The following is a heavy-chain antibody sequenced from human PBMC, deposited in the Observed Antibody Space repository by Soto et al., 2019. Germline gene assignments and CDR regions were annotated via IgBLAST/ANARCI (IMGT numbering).Heavy chain of an antibody. D-gene: IGHD3-22*01. CDR1: GGTFSSYA. Sequence: QVQLVQSGAEVKKPGSSVKVSCKASGGTFSSYAISWVRQAPGQGLEWMGGIIPIFGSTNYAQNFQGRVTITADESTSTAYMELSSLRSEDTAVYYCASTYDSSGYYLGNNWFDPWGQGTLVNVSS. J-gene: IGHJ5*02. CDR3: ASTYDSSGYYLGNNWFDP. V-gene: IGHV1-69*01. CDR2: IIPIFGST.